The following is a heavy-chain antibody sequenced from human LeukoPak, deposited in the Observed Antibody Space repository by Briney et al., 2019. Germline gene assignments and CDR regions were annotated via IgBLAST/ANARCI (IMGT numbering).Heavy chain of an antibody. V-gene: IGHV1-46*01. Sequence: ASVKFSCTASGYTFTSYYMHWVRQAPGQGLEWMGIIIPIGGSTSYAQKFQGRVTMTRDMSTSTVYMELSSLRSEETAVYYCARARSRGLQLLWGNWSDPWGQGTLVTVSS. CDR2: IIPIGGST. CDR1: GYTFTSYY. CDR3: ARARSRGLQLLWGNWSDP. D-gene: IGHD5-24*01. J-gene: IGHJ5*02.